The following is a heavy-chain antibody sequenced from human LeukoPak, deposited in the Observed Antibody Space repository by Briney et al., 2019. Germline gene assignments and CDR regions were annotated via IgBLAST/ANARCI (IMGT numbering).Heavy chain of an antibody. D-gene: IGHD3-16*01. J-gene: IGHJ3*02. Sequence: GTSVKVSCKASGGTFISYAISWVRQAPGQGLEWMGGIIPSFGTANYAQKLRGRVTITADKSTSTAYMELSSLRSEDTAVYYCASWGGVSTFDAFDIWDQGTMVTVSS. CDR1: GGTFISYA. V-gene: IGHV1-69*06. CDR3: ASWGGVSTFDAFDI. CDR2: IIPSFGTA.